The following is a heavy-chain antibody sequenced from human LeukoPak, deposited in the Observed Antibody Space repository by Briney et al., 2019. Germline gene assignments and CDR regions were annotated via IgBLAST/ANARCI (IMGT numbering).Heavy chain of an antibody. Sequence: ASVKVSCKASVYTFTGYYMHWVRQAPGQGLEWMGWINPNSGGTNYAQKFQGRVTMTRNTSISTAYMELSNLRSEDTAVYFCAKISRDSSGYPYWGQGTLVTVSS. J-gene: IGHJ4*02. CDR2: INPNSGGT. CDR3: AKISRDSSGYPY. CDR1: VYTFTGYY. D-gene: IGHD3-22*01. V-gene: IGHV1-2*02.